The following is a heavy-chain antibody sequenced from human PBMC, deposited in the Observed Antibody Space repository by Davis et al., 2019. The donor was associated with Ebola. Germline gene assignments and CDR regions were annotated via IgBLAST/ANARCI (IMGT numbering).Heavy chain of an antibody. CDR2: INHSGST. J-gene: IGHJ6*02. CDR3: ARVMVYYDFWSGYSDYYYYYGMDV. V-gene: IGHV4-34*01. CDR1: GGSFSGYY. D-gene: IGHD3-3*01. Sequence: MPGGSLRLSCAVYGGSFSGYYWSWIRQPPGKGLEWIGEINHSGSTNYNPSLKSRVTISVDTSKNQFSLKLSSVTAADTAVYYCARVMVYYDFWSGYSDYYYYYGMDVWGQGTTVTVSS.